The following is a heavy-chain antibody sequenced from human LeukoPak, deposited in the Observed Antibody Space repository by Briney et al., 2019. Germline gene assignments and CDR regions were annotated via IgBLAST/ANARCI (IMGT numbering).Heavy chain of an antibody. CDR1: GFTFSSYS. D-gene: IGHD5-24*01. Sequence: GGSLRLSCAASGFTFSSYSMNWVRQAPGKGLEWVSSISSSSSYIYYADSVKGRFTISRDNAKNSLYLQMNSLRAEDTAVYYCASIEMATIPFDYWGQGTLVTVSS. CDR2: ISSSSSYI. V-gene: IGHV3-21*01. CDR3: ASIEMATIPFDY. J-gene: IGHJ4*02.